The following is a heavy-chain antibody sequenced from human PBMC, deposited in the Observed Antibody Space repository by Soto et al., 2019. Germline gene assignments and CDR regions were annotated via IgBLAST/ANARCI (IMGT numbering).Heavy chain of an antibody. CDR2: INYSWST. Sequence: SETLSLTCTVSGGSISSYYWSWIRQPPGKGLEWIGYINYSWSTNYNPSLKSRVTISVDTSKNQFSLKLSSVTAADTAVYYCARSSYDFWSGYYSSNGMDVWGQGTTVTVSS. CDR3: ARSSYDFWSGYYSSNGMDV. J-gene: IGHJ6*02. CDR1: GGSISSYY. V-gene: IGHV4-59*01. D-gene: IGHD3-3*01.